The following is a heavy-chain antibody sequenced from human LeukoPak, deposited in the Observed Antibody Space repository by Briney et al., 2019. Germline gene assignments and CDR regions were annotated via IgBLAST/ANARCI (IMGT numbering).Heavy chain of an antibody. V-gene: IGHV3-23*01. Sequence: GGPLRLSCEASGFTFSNSAMSWVRQAPGKGLEWVSGISASGHYTYNAHSAKGRFTISRDNSKNTLYLQMNSLRAEDTALYFCAKDGSWGDYYFYFYIDVWGKGTTVIVSS. CDR2: ISASGHYT. CDR1: GFTFSNSA. J-gene: IGHJ6*03. D-gene: IGHD3-16*01. CDR3: AKDGSWGDYYFYFYIDV.